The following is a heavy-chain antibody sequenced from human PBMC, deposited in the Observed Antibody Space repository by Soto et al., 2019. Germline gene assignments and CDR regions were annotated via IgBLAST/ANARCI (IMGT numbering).Heavy chain of an antibody. CDR3: ARREIQGPIDY. D-gene: IGHD1-26*01. V-gene: IGHV4-28*01. J-gene: IGHJ4*02. Sequence: QVQLQESGPGLVKPSDTLSRTCVVSGYSIRSSNWWGWIRQPPGKGLEWIGYIYYSGTTYYNPSLKSRLTMSVDTSKNQFSLKLTSVTAVDTAVYYCARREIQGPIDYWGQGTLVTVSS. CDR2: IYYSGTT. CDR1: GYSIRSSNW.